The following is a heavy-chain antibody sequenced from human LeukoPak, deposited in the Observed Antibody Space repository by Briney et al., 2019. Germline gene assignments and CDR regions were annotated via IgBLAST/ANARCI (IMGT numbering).Heavy chain of an antibody. CDR3: AKDSAYSSGWFIFYY. J-gene: IGHJ4*02. Sequence: GGSLRLSCAASRFTFTNYSMNWVRQAPGKGLEWVSSISSLSNYIYYADSVKGRFTISRDNAKNSLYLQMNSLRAEDTAVYYCAKDSAYSSGWFIFYYWGQGTLVTVSS. CDR2: ISSLSNYI. V-gene: IGHV3-21*04. CDR1: RFTFTNYS. D-gene: IGHD6-19*01.